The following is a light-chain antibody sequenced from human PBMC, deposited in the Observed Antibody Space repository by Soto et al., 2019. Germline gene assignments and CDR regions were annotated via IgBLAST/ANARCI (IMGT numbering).Light chain of an antibody. Sequence: DIQMTQSPSSLSASVGDRVTITCRVSQSISSYLNWYQQKPGKAPKLLICAASSLQSGVPSRFSGSGSGTDFTLTISSLQPEDFATYYCQQSYSTPRTFGQGTKVEIK. CDR3: QQSYSTPRT. CDR2: AAS. CDR1: QSISSY. J-gene: IGKJ1*01. V-gene: IGKV1-39*01.